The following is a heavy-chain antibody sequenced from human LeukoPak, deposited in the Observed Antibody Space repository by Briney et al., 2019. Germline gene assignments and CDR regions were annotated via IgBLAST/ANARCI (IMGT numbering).Heavy chain of an antibody. J-gene: IGHJ4*02. D-gene: IGHD3-3*01. V-gene: IGHV3-48*01. Sequence: GGSLRLSCAASGFTFSSYSMNWVRQAPGKGLEWVSYISSSSSTIYYADSVKGRFTISRDNVKNSLYLQVNSLRAEDTAVYYCARVVKYYDFWSSYEPLFDYWGQGTLVTVSS. CDR2: ISSSSSTI. CDR1: GFTFSSYS. CDR3: ARVVKYYDFWSSYEPLFDY.